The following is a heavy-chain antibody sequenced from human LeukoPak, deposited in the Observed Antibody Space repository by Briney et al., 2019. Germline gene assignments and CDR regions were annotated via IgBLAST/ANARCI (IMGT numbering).Heavy chain of an antibody. CDR3: ARAGDYYDSSGYRH. CDR1: GYTFTGYY. J-gene: IGHJ4*02. D-gene: IGHD3-22*01. Sequence: ASVKVSCKASGYTFTGYYMHWVRQAPGQGLEWMGWINPNSGGTNYAQKFRGRVTMTRDTSISTAYMELSRLRSDDTAVYYCARAGDYYDSSGYRHWGQGTLVTVSS. V-gene: IGHV1-2*02. CDR2: INPNSGGT.